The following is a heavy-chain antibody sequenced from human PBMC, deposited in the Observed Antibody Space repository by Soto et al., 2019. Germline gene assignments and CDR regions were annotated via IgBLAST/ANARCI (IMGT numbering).Heavy chain of an antibody. CDR2: INPKSGGT. D-gene: IGHD2-8*01. Sequence: ASVKVSCKASGGTFSSYAISWVRQAPGQGLGWLGRINPKSGGTSTAQKFQGWVTMTRDRSISTVYMELTRLRSDDTAVYFCARGHSTDCSNGVCSFFYNHEMDVWGQGTTVTVSS. CDR3: ARGHSTDCSNGVCSFFYNHEMDV. V-gene: IGHV1-2*04. J-gene: IGHJ6*02. CDR1: GGTFSSYA.